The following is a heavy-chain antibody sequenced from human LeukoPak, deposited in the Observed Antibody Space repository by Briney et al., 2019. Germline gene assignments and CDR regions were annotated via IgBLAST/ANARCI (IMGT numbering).Heavy chain of an antibody. CDR2: IRSDGST. D-gene: IGHD1-26*01. CDR1: GFTVSSNY. CDR3: AREMYSGMYNDAFDI. J-gene: IGHJ3*02. V-gene: IGHV3-53*01. Sequence: QPGGSLRLPCTASGFTVSSNYMSWVRQAPGKGLEWVSVIRSDGSTNHADSVKGRFTISRDNSKNTLYLQMNNLRAEDTAMYYCAREMYSGMYNDAFDIWGQGTKVTVSS.